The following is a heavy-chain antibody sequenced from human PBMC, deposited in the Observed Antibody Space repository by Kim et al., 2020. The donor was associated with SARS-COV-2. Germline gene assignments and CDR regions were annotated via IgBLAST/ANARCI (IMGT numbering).Heavy chain of an antibody. CDR3: ARDGGRDTAMVFGGMDV. D-gene: IGHD5-18*01. CDR2: ISHVGSNK. Sequence: GGSLRLSCAASGFTFSSYALHWVRQAPGKGLEWVAVISHVGSNKYYADPVKGRSTISRDNSKNTLYLQMNSLSAEDTAVYYCARDGGRDTAMVFGGMDVWGQGTMVTVSS. V-gene: IGHV3-30*04. J-gene: IGHJ6*02. CDR1: GFTFSSYA.